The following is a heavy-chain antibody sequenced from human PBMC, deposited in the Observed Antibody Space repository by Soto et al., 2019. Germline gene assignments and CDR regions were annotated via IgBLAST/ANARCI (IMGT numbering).Heavy chain of an antibody. Sequence: QVQLVESWGGVVQPGRSLRLSCAASGFTFSSYGMHWVRQAPGKGLGWGAGIWYDGSNKYYADSVKGRFTISRDNSKNTLYLQMNSLRAEDTAVYYCARDSEARPPPALKYNWFDPWGQGTLVTVSS. V-gene: IGHV3-33*01. CDR2: IWYDGSNK. CDR3: ARDSEARPPPALKYNWFDP. D-gene: IGHD6-6*01. J-gene: IGHJ5*02. CDR1: GFTFSSYG.